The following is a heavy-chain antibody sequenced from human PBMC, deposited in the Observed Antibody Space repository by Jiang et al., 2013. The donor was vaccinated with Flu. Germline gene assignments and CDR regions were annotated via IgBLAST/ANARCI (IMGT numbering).Heavy chain of an antibody. D-gene: IGHD5-12*01. V-gene: IGHV6-1*01. CDR3: AREGDSGYPDAFDI. CDR2: YYRSKWYN. J-gene: IGHJ3*02. Sequence: YYRSKWYNDYAVSVKSRITINPDTSKNQFSLQLNSVTPEDTAVYYCAREGDSGYPDAFDIWGQGTMVTVSS.